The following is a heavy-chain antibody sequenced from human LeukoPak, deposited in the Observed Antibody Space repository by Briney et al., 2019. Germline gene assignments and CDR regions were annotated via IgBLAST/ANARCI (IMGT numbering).Heavy chain of an antibody. CDR3: AKTPGDCTGGTCYSFDY. V-gene: IGHV3-23*01. J-gene: IGHJ4*02. Sequence: GGSLRLSCAASGFTFYTYAMTWVRQAPGKGLEWVSSISGSGDNTYYTDSVKGRFTVSRDNSKNTLYLQMISLRAEDTAVYYCAKTPGDCTGGTCYSFDYWGQGSLVTVSS. D-gene: IGHD2-15*01. CDR2: ISGSGDNT. CDR1: GFTFYTYA.